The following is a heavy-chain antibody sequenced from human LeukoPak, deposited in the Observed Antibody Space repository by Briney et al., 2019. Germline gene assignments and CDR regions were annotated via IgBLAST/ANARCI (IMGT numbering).Heavy chain of an antibody. J-gene: IGHJ3*02. CDR1: GFTFSSYW. D-gene: IGHD3-22*01. CDR3: ATSSAQTFEI. Sequence: PGGSLRLSCVDSGFTFSSYWVKWVRQSPGKGLEWVANIKPDGSVKYSVDSARGRVTVSRDKAKNSAFLHMNSLRAEDTAIYYSATSSAQTFEIWGQGTVVSVSS. V-gene: IGHV3-7*01. CDR2: IKPDGSVK.